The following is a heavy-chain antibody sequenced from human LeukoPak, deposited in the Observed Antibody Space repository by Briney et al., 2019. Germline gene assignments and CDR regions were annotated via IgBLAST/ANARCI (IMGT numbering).Heavy chain of an antibody. CDR2: IYYSGST. CDR3: ASTLRFLEWFLDAFDI. Sequence: SETLSLTCTVSGGSISSSSYYWGWIRQPPGKGLEWIGIIYYSGSTYYNPSLKSRVTIFVDTSKNQFSLKLSSVTAADTAVYYCASTLRFLEWFLDAFDIWGQGTMVTVSS. V-gene: IGHV4-39*01. J-gene: IGHJ3*02. CDR1: GGSISSSSYY. D-gene: IGHD3-3*01.